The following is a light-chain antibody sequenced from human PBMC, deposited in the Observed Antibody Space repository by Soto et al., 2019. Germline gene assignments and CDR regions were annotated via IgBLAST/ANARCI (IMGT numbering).Light chain of an antibody. V-gene: IGKV3-15*01. CDR3: QQYSSSPLT. J-gene: IGKJ4*01. CDR2: GAS. Sequence: EIVMTQSPATLSVSPGERVTLSCRARQSAGSNLAWYQQKPDQAPRLLIYGASTRATGIPARFSGSGSGTDFTLTISRLEPEDFAVYHCQQYSSSPLTFGGGTKVDIK. CDR1: QSAGSN.